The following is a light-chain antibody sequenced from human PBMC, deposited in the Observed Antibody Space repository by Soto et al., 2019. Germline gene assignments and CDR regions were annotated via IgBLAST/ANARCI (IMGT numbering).Light chain of an antibody. CDR3: RSYTSGTTLGVV. Sequence: QSALTQPASGSGSPGQSISLSCTGTSSDGGCYNYVSWYQQHPGIAPKLMIYEVSNRRSGVSNRFSGSKSGNTASLTISGLQAEDEADYYCRSYTSGTTLGVVFGGGTKVTVL. CDR2: EVS. V-gene: IGLV2-14*01. J-gene: IGLJ2*01. CDR1: SSDGGCYNY.